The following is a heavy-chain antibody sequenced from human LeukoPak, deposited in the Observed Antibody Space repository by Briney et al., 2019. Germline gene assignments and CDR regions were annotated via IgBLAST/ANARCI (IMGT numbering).Heavy chain of an antibody. Sequence: GGSLRLSCAASGITFSSYGMHWVRQAPGKGLEWVAVISYDGSNKYYADSVKGRFTISRDNAKNSLYLQMNSLRAEDTAVYYCARSRYSDYWGQGTLVTVSS. V-gene: IGHV3-30*03. CDR1: GITFSSYG. CDR2: ISYDGSNK. J-gene: IGHJ4*02. D-gene: IGHD3-9*01. CDR3: ARSRYSDY.